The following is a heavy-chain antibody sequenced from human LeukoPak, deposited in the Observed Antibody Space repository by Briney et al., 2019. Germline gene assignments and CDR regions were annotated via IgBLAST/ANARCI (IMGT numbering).Heavy chain of an antibody. J-gene: IGHJ3*02. CDR3: ASGLSSIAARNAFDI. D-gene: IGHD6-6*01. Sequence: GGSLRLSCAASGFTFSSYGMHWVRQAPGKALVWVSRINSDGSSTSYADSVKGRFTISRDNAKNTMYLQMNSLRAEDTAVYYCASGLSSIAARNAFDIWGQGTMVTVSS. CDR1: GFTFSSYG. CDR2: INSDGSST. V-gene: IGHV3-74*01.